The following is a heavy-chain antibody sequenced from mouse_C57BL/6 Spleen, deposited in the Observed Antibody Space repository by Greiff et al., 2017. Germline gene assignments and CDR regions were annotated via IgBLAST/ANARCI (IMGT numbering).Heavy chain of an antibody. V-gene: IGHV2-2*01. J-gene: IGHJ1*03. CDR2: IWSGGST. CDR3: ARNPGKGDWYFDV. Sequence: VQLQQSGPGLVQPSQSLSITCTVSGFSLTSYGVHWVRQSPGKGLEWLGVIWSGGSTDYNAAFISRLSISKDNSKSQVFFKMNSLQADDTAIYYCARNPGKGDWYFDVWGTGTTVTVSS. CDR1: GFSLTSYG. D-gene: IGHD4-1*01.